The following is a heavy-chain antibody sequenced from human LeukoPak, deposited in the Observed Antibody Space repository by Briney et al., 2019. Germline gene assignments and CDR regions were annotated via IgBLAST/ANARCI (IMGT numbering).Heavy chain of an antibody. CDR1: GFTFSTYW. CDR2: IKQDGIEK. CDR3: ARAVWGGANVFDS. J-gene: IGHJ4*02. V-gene: IGHV3-7*01. Sequence: GGSLRLSCVASGFTFSTYWMTWVRQAPGKGLEWVANIKQDGIEKYSVDSVKGRFTISRDNAKSSLYLQMNSLRAEDTAVYYCARAVWGGANVFDSWGQGTLVTVSS. D-gene: IGHD1-26*01.